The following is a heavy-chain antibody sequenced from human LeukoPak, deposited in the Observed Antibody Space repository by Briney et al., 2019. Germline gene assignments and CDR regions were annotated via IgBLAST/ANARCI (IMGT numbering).Heavy chain of an antibody. CDR1: GGTFSSYT. CDR2: IILILGIA. D-gene: IGHD3-22*01. CDR3: ASPGFYDSSGNGEGY. Sequence: ASVKVSCKASGGTFSSYTISWVGQAPGQGLEWVGRIILILGIANYAQKFPGRVTITADKSTSTAYMELSSLRSEDTAVYFCASPGFYDSSGNGEGYWGQETLVTVSS. J-gene: IGHJ4*02. V-gene: IGHV1-69*02.